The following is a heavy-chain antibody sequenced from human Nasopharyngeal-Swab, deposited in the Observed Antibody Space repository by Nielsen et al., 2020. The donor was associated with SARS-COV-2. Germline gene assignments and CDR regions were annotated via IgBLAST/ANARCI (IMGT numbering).Heavy chain of an antibody. J-gene: IGHJ4*02. D-gene: IGHD5-24*01. Sequence: GGSLRLSCAASGFTLSGYGMSWVRHAPENGLEWVSGISDGGRSTYYADSVKGRFTVSRDNSKHILYLQMNSLRVEDTGLSYCAKGNNWNSFDFWGQGTLVTVSP. V-gene: IGHV3-23*01. CDR2: ISDGGRST. CDR3: AKGNNWNSFDF. CDR1: GFTLSGYG.